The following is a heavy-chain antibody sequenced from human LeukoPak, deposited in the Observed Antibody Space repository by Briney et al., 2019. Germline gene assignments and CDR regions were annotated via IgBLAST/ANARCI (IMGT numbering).Heavy chain of an antibody. CDR3: ARVWQQQLVFDY. J-gene: IGHJ4*02. D-gene: IGHD6-13*01. CDR2: ISAYNGNT. CDR1: GYTFTSYG. Sequence: GASVKVSCKASGYTFTSYGISWVRQASGQGLEWMGWISAYNGNTNYAQILQGRVTMTTDTSTRTAYMELRSLISDDTAVYYCARVWQQQLVFDYWGQGTLVTVSS. V-gene: IGHV1-18*01.